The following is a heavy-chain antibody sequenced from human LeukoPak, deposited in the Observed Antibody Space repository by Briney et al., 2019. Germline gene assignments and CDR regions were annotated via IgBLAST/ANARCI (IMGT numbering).Heavy chain of an antibody. CDR3: VRLTTVTYYYDYMDV. Sequence: TGGSLRLSCAASGFTFSSYGMSWVRQGPGKGLECIGEINHSGSTNYNPSLKSRVTISVDTSKNQFSLKLSSVTAADTAVYYCVRLTTVTYYYDYMDVWGKGTTVTVSS. J-gene: IGHJ6*03. CDR1: GFTFSSYG. D-gene: IGHD4-17*01. CDR2: INHSGST. V-gene: IGHV4-34*01.